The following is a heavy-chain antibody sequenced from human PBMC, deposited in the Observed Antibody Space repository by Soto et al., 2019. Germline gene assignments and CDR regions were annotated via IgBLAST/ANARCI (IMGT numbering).Heavy chain of an antibody. CDR1: GLTFEDYA. CDR2: INWNSGST. J-gene: IGHJ5*02. Sequence: EVQLVESGGGLVQPGRSLRLSCEASGLTFEDYAMHWIRQAPGKGLEWVAGINWNSGSTGYADSVKGRFTISRDNVNNSLHLEMSTLKAEDTAMYYCARGRGAITVISNRFDPWGQGTLVTVSS. V-gene: IGHV3-9*01. D-gene: IGHD2-21*01. CDR3: ARGRGAITVISNRFDP.